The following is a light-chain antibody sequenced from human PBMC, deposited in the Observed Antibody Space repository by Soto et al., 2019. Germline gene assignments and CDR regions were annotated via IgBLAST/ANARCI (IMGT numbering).Light chain of an antibody. V-gene: IGLV1-44*01. CDR3: ATWDDSLIGVV. CDR2: STN. J-gene: IGLJ2*01. Sequence: QLVLTQPPSASETPGQRVTISCSGGRSNIGRNTVNWYQQLPGTAPRLLIYSTNQRPSGVPDRFSGSRSGTSASLAITGLQSEDEADYYCATWDDSLIGVVFGGGTKLTVL. CDR1: RSNIGRNT.